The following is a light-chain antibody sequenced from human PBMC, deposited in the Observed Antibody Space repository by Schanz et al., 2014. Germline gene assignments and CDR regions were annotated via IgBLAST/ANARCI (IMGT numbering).Light chain of an antibody. J-gene: IGKJ2*01. CDR2: GAS. V-gene: IGKV3D-20*02. CDR1: QSVSSN. CDR3: QQRSNSYT. Sequence: EIVLTQSPGTLSVSPGERATLSCRASQSVSSNLAWYQQKPGQAPRLLIYGASSRATGIPDRFSGSGSGTDFTLTISRLEPEDFAVYYCQQRSNSYTFGQGTKLEIK.